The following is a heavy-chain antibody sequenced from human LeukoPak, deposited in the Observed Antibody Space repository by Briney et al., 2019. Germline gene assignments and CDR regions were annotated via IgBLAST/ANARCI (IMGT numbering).Heavy chain of an antibody. D-gene: IGHD5-24*01. V-gene: IGHV4-39*01. CDR1: GGSISSSSYS. CDR2: IYYSGSS. Sequence: SETLSLTCTVSGGSISSSSYSWGWIRQPPGKGLEWIGSIYYSGSSFDNPALKSRVTISVDTSKNQFSLKLSSVTAADTAVYYCARHRSGWLQSSFDYWGQGTLVTVSS. CDR3: ARHRSGWLQSSFDY. J-gene: IGHJ4*02.